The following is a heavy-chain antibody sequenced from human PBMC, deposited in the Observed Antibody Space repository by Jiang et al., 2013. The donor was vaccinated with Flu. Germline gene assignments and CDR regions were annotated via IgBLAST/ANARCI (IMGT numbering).Heavy chain of an antibody. V-gene: IGHV4-39*07. CDR3: ASPAGVGY. CDR2: IYYSGST. Sequence: GSGLVKPSETLSLTCTVSGGSISSSSYYWGWIRQPPGKGLEWIGSIYYSGSTYYNPSLKSRVTISVDTSKNQFSLKLSSVTAADTAVYYCASPAGVGYWGQGTLVTVSS. CDR1: GGSISSSSYY. J-gene: IGHJ4*02.